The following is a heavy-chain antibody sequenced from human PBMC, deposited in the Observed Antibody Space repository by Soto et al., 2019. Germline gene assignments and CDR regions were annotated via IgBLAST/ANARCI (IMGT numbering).Heavy chain of an antibody. CDR3: AMAGNYRYFDA. Sequence: QVQLQESGPGLVTPSETLSLTCTVSGGFVSSGTYYWSWIRQPPGKGLEWIGYISSRGSTNYNPSPKIRVTISVDTSTNRLSLKLTSVSGAGTALYYCAMAGNYRYFDAWSQGPLVAVAS. D-gene: IGHD6-19*01. V-gene: IGHV4-61*01. J-gene: IGHJ4*02. CDR1: GGFVSSGTYY. CDR2: ISSRGST.